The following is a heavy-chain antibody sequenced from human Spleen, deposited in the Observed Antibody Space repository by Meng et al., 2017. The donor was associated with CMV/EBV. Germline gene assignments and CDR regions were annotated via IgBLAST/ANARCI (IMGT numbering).Heavy chain of an antibody. D-gene: IGHD6-13*01. Sequence: SETLSLTCTVSGGSITSSNYYWGWIRQSPGKGLEWIGEIYHSGSTNYNPSLKTRVTISVDKSKNQFSLNLTSVTAADTAVYFCARKGQLVGGGFDIWGQGTMVTVSS. CDR2: IYHSGST. CDR3: ARKGQLVGGGFDI. J-gene: IGHJ3*02. CDR1: GGSITSSNYY. V-gene: IGHV4-39*07.